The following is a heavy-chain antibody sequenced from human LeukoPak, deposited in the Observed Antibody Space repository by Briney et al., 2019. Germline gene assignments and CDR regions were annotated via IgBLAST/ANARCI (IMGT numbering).Heavy chain of an antibody. Sequence: GGSLRVSCAASGFTFSSYAMSWVRQAQGKGLEWVSAISGSGGSTYYADSVKGRFTISRDNSKNTLYLQMNSLRAEDTAVYYCAKGSIAVAGGGSYFDYWGQGTLVTVSS. CDR3: AKGSIAVAGGGSYFDY. V-gene: IGHV3-23*01. J-gene: IGHJ4*02. CDR1: GFTFSSYA. CDR2: ISGSGGST. D-gene: IGHD6-19*01.